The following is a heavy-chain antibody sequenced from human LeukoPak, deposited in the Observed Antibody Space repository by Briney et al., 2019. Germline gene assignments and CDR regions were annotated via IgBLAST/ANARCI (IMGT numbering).Heavy chain of an antibody. V-gene: IGHV3-7*01. J-gene: IGHJ6*02. Sequence: GWSLRPACAQAGFIFGRYWMSWVRPAAEKGLEWADNIMQEGRQDYYVDSVKGRFTISRDNVKNSLYLQMNSLRAEDTAVYYCARAQDFWSGHIIRFSGDYGMDVWGQGTTVTVSS. CDR3: ARAQDFWSGHIIRFSGDYGMDV. CDR1: GFIFGRYW. CDR2: IMQEGRQD. D-gene: IGHD3-3*01.